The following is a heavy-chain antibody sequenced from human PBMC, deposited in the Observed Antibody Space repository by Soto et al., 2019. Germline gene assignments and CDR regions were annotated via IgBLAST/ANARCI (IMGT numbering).Heavy chain of an antibody. Sequence: ASVKVSCRASGYTFTSYGISWVRQAPGQGLEWMGWISAYNGNTNYAQKLQGRVTMTTDTSTSTAYMELRSLRSDDTAVYYCARGRGIYYYYYMDVWGKGTTVTVSS. CDR3: ARGRGIYYYYYMDV. J-gene: IGHJ6*03. CDR2: ISAYNGNT. V-gene: IGHV1-18*01. CDR1: GYTFTSYG.